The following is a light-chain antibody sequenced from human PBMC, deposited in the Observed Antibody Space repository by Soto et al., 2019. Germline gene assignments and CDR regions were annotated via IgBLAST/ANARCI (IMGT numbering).Light chain of an antibody. CDR2: GAS. J-gene: IGKJ3*01. CDR1: QSVSSSY. V-gene: IGKV3-20*01. CDR3: QQHGSSPFT. Sequence: EIVLTQSPGTLSLSPGERATLSCRAIQSVSSSYLAWYQQKPGQDPRLLIYGASSRATGIPDRFSGSGSGKDFTLTISRLEPEDCAVYYCQQHGSSPFTFGPGTKVDIK.